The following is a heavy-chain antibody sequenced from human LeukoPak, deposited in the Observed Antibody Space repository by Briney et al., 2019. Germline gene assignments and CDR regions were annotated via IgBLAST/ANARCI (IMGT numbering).Heavy chain of an antibody. D-gene: IGHD3-9*01. CDR3: ASYFDYASAFDI. CDR2: IYYSGST. CDR1: GGSISSGDYY. V-gene: IGHV4-30-4*08. Sequence: SETLSLTCTDSGGSISSGDYYWSWIRQPPGKGLEWIGYIYYSGSTYYNPSLKSRVTISVDTSKNQFSLKLSSVTAADTAVYYCASYFDYASAFDIWGQGTMVTVSS. J-gene: IGHJ3*02.